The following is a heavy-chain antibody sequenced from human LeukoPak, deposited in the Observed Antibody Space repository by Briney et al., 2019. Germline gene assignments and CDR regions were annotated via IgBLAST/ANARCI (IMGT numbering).Heavy chain of an antibody. CDR3: ARDSYGDYSFDY. Sequence: QTGGSLRLSCITSGFAFNTYAMHWVRQAPGKGLEWISYISPASNTIYYADSVKGRFTISRDNAKNSVFLQMSSLRDEDTAVYYCARDSYGDYSFDYWGQGTLVTVSS. CDR2: ISPASNTI. V-gene: IGHV3-48*02. CDR1: GFAFNTYA. J-gene: IGHJ4*02. D-gene: IGHD4-17*01.